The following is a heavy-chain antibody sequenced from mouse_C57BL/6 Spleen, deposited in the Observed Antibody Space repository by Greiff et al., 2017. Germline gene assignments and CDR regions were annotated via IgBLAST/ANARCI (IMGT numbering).Heavy chain of an antibody. V-gene: IGHV1-72*01. J-gene: IGHJ1*03. D-gene: IGHD4-1*01. Sequence: VQLQQPGAELVKPGASVKLSCKASGYTFPSYWMHWVKQRPGRGLEWIGRIDPNSGGTKYNVKFKSKATLTVDKPSSTAYMQLSSLTSEDSAVYYCARETELGRDWYVDVWGTGTTVTGSS. CDR3: ARETELGRDWYVDV. CDR1: GYTFPSYW. CDR2: IDPNSGGT.